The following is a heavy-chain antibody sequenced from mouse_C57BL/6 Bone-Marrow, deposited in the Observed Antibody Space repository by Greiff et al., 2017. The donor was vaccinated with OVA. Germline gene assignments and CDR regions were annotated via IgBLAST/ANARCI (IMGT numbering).Heavy chain of an antibody. CDR1: GYTFTSYW. Sequence: QVHVKQPGAELVMPGASVKLSCKASGYTFTSYWMHWVKQRPGQGLEWIGEIDPSDSYTNYNQKFKGKSTLTVDKSSSTAYMQLSSLTSEDSAVYYCALFPWYFDVWGTGTTVTVSS. V-gene: IGHV1-69*01. CDR3: ALFPWYFDV. CDR2: IDPSDSYT. J-gene: IGHJ1*03.